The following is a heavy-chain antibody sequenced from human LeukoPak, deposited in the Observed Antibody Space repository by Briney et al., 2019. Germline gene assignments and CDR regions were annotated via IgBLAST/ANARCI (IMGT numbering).Heavy chain of an antibody. D-gene: IGHD3-10*01. CDR3: ARARGEVTRGAFDI. CDR1: GGSFSGYY. J-gene: IGHJ3*02. V-gene: IGHV4-34*01. Sequence: SETLSLTCAVYGGSFSGYYWSWIRQPPGKGLEWIGEINHSGSTNYNPSLKSRVTISVDTSKNQFSPKLSSVTAADTAVYYCARARGEVTRGAFDIWGQGTMVTVSS. CDR2: INHSGST.